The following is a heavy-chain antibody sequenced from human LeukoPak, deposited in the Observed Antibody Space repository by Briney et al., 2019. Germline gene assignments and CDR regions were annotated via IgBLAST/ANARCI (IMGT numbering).Heavy chain of an antibody. CDR2: VNPNSGVT. J-gene: IGHJ2*01. Sequence: SVKLSCKASGYTFSGYYMHWVRQAPGQGLEWVGWVNPNSGVTNYAQKFQDRVTMTRDTSISTAYMELSSLRSDDTAVYFCARGGGDGWYFDLWGRGTLVTVSS. CDR1: GYTFSGYY. V-gene: IGHV1-2*02. CDR3: ARGGGDGWYFDL. D-gene: IGHD2-21*01.